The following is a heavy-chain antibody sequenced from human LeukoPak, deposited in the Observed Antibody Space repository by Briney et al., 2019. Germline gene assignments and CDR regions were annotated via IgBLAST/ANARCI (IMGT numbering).Heavy chain of an antibody. D-gene: IGHD6-13*01. J-gene: IGHJ5*02. CDR2: ISSSSSYI. V-gene: IGHV3-21*01. CDR1: GFTFSSYS. Sequence: GGSLRLSCAASGFTFSSYSMNWVRQAPGKGLEWVSSISSSSSYIYYADSVKGRFTISRDNAKNSLYLQMNSLRAEDTAVYYCARDTIAAAGRRRWFDPWGQGTLVTASS. CDR3: ARDTIAAAGRRRWFDP.